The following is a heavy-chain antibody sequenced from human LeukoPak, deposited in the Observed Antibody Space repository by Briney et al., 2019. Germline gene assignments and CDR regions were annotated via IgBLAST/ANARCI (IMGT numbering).Heavy chain of an antibody. CDR3: ARGCSGTSCYTGWYFDL. V-gene: IGHV1-8*01. D-gene: IGHD2-2*02. Sequence: GASVKVSCTASGYTFTDSEINWVRQAPGQGLEWMGWMSPNSGATGYAQKFQGRVTMTKNTSISTAYMELSGLRSEDTAVFFCARGCSGTSCYTGWYFDLWGRGTLVTVSS. J-gene: IGHJ2*01. CDR1: GYTFTDSE. CDR2: MSPNSGAT.